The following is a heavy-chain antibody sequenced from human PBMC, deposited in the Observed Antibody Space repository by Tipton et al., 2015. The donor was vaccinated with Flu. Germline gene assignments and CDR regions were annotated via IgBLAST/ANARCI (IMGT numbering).Heavy chain of an antibody. V-gene: IGHV4-38-2*01. D-gene: IGHD3-10*02. CDR3: ARLSGVPVNKDRYFDL. Sequence: TLSLTCAVSGYSIGNGYYWGWIRQAPGKGLEWIASIYHSGTTYYNPSLKSRVTISLDTSKNQFSLKLSSVTAADTAVYYCARLSGVPVNKDRYFDLWGRGTLVTVSS. CDR1: GYSIGNGYY. J-gene: IGHJ2*01. CDR2: IYHSGTT.